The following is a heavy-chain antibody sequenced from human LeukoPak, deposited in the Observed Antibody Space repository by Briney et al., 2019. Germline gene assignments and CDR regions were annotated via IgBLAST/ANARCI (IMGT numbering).Heavy chain of an antibody. CDR1: GFTFSSYA. Sequence: PGGSLRLSCAASGFTFSSYAMSWVRQAPGKGLEWVSGISGSGGSTYYADSVKGRFTISRDNSKNTLYLQMNSLRAEDTAVYYCANSHYYDSSGYRPIDYWGQGTLVTVSS. CDR2: ISGSGGST. V-gene: IGHV3-23*01. CDR3: ANSHYYDSSGYRPIDY. J-gene: IGHJ4*02. D-gene: IGHD3-22*01.